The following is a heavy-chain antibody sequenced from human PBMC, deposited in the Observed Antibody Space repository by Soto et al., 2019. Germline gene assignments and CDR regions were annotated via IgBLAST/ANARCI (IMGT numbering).Heavy chain of an antibody. CDR2: INWNGGST. V-gene: IGHV3-20*01. Sequence: EVQLVESGGGVVRPGGSLRLSCAASGFTFDDYGMSWVRQAPGKGLEWVSGINWNGGSTGYADSVKGRFTISRDNAKNSLYLQMNSLRAEDTALYHCGRVRYFDWLLTHPFDYWGQGTLVTVSS. CDR1: GFTFDDYG. D-gene: IGHD3-9*01. CDR3: GRVRYFDWLLTHPFDY. J-gene: IGHJ4*02.